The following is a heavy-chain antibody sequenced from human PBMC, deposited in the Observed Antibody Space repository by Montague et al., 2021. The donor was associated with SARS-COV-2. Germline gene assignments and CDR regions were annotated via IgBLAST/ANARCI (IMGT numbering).Heavy chain of an antibody. J-gene: IGHJ4*02. D-gene: IGHD6-19*01. CDR1: GFSLDSRGVG. CDR2: IYWNDDN. CDR3: AHKNSGWPIEFAN. V-gene: IGHV2-5*01. Sequence: PALGKPTQTLTLTCTFSGFSLDSRGVGVGWIRRPPGKALECFALIYWNDDNRYSQPLKTRLTVTKDTSKNKVALTMTEMDPVDTATYFCAHKNSGWPIEFANWGQGALVTVSS.